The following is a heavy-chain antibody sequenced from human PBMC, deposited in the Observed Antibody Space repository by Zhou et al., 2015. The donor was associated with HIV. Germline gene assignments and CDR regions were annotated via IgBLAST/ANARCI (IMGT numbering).Heavy chain of an antibody. D-gene: IGHD3-3*01. CDR1: GYTFTSYG. Sequence: QVQLVQSGAEVKKPGASVKVSCKASGYTFTSYGISWVRQAPGQGLEWMGWISAYNGNTNYAQKLXGKRVTMTTDTSTSTAYMELRSLRSDDTAVYYCARDADGGAFDIWGQRGQMVTVSS. CDR3: ARDADGGAFDI. V-gene: IGHV1-18*01. CDR2: ISAYNGNT. J-gene: IGHJ3*02.